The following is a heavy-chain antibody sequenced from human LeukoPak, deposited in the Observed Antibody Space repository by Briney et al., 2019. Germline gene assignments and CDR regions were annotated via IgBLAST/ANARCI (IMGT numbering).Heavy chain of an antibody. CDR3: ARGGLYCSGGSCYDFDY. D-gene: IGHD2-15*01. CDR1: GYTFTGYY. CDR2: ISAYNGNT. J-gene: IGHJ4*02. Sequence: ASVKVSCKASGYTFTGYYMHWVRQAPGQGLEWMGWISAYNGNTNYAQKLQGRVTMTTDTSTSTAYMELRSLRSDDTAVYYCARGGLYCSGGSCYDFDYWGQGTLVTVSS. V-gene: IGHV1-18*04.